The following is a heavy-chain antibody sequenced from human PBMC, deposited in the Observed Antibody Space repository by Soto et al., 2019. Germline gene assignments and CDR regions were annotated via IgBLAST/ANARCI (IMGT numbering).Heavy chain of an antibody. J-gene: IGHJ6*02. V-gene: IGHV3-30*18. CDR1: GFTFSSYG. Sequence: QVQLVESGGGVVQPGRSLRLSCAASGFTFSSYGMHWVRQAPGKGLEWVAVISYDGSNKYYADSVKGRFTISRDNSKNTLYLQMNSLRAEDTAVYYCAKSSSSRFSSTSCYYYYYYGMDVWGQGTTVTVSS. D-gene: IGHD2-2*01. CDR2: ISYDGSNK. CDR3: AKSSSSRFSSTSCYYYYYYGMDV.